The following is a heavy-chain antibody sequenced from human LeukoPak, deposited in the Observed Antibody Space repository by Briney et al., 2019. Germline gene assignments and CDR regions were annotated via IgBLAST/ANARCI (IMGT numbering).Heavy chain of an antibody. D-gene: IGHD3-10*01. CDR1: GFTFDDYA. J-gene: IGHJ5*02. Sequence: GRSLRLSCAASGFTFDDYAMHWVRQAPGKGLEWVSGISWNSGSIGYADSVKGRFTISRDNAKNSLYLQMNSLRAEDTALYYCAKGLHYYGSGSYPEKGDWFDPWGQGTLVTVSS. CDR3: AKGLHYYGSGSYPEKGDWFDP. CDR2: ISWNSGSI. V-gene: IGHV3-9*01.